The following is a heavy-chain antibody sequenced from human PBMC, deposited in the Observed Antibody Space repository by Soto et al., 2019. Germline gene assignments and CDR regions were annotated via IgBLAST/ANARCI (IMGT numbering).Heavy chain of an antibody. CDR2: IYYSGST. CDR1: GGSISSYY. J-gene: IGHJ6*03. D-gene: IGHD6-13*01. V-gene: IGHV4-59*08. CDR3: ARQRRQLEINYYYYYYMDV. Sequence: PLETLSLTCTVSGGSISSYYWSWIRQPPGKGLEWIGYIYYSGSTNYNPSLKSRVTISVDTSKNQFSLKLSSVTAADTAVYYCARQRRQLEINYYYYYYMDVWGKGTTVTVSS.